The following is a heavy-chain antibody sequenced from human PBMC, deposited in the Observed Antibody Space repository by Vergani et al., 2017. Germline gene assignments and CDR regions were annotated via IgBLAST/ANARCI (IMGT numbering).Heavy chain of an antibody. CDR2: IYTSGST. CDR1: GGSISSGSYY. Sequence: QVQLQESGPGLVKPSQTLSLTCTVSGGSISSGSYYWSWIRQPAGKGLEWIGRIYTSGSTNYNPSLKSRVTISVDTSKNQFSLKLSSVTAADTAVYYCARESSGSYYGAPDYGGQGTLVTVSS. D-gene: IGHD1-26*01. V-gene: IGHV4-61*02. CDR3: ARESSGSYYGAPDY. J-gene: IGHJ4*02.